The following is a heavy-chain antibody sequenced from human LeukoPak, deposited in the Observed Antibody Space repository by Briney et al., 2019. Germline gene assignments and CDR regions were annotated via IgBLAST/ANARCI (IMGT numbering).Heavy chain of an antibody. CDR2: INHSEST. CDR3: ARGLRGVVTGPLGLGMWYYYFYMDV. Sequence: SETLSLTCAVYGGSFSGYYWSWMRQPPGKGLEWIGEINHSESTNYNPSLKSRVTISVDTSKNQFSLKLTSVTAADTAVYYCARGLRGVVTGPLGLGMWYYYFYMDVWGKGTTVTVSS. D-gene: IGHD2-2*01. J-gene: IGHJ6*03. CDR1: GGSFSGYY. V-gene: IGHV4-34*01.